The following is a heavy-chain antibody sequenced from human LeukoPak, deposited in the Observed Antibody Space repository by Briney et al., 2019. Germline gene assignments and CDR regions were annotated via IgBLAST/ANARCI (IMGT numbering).Heavy chain of an antibody. CDR3: ARGVRNYYDFWSGYPRTYGMDV. Sequence: SETLSLTCAVYGGSFSGYYWSWIRQPPGKGLEWIGEINHSGSTNYNPSLKSRVTISVDTSKNQFSLKLSSVTAADTAVYYCARGVRNYYDFWSGYPRTYGMDVWGQGTTVTVSS. V-gene: IGHV4-34*01. D-gene: IGHD3-3*01. CDR2: INHSGST. J-gene: IGHJ6*02. CDR1: GGSFSGYY.